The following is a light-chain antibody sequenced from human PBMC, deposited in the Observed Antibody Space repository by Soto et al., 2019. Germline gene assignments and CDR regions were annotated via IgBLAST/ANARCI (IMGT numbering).Light chain of an antibody. CDR3: KSYTSASTYV. J-gene: IGLJ1*01. V-gene: IGLV2-14*03. CDR1: GSYIGTYNY. Sequence: QSALTQPASVSGSPGQSITISCTGTGSYIGTYNYVSWYQHHPGKAPKFIIYDVTNRHSGVSDRFSVYKSGNTASLTISGLQAEDEADYFCKSYTSASTYVFGTGTKVNVL. CDR2: DVT.